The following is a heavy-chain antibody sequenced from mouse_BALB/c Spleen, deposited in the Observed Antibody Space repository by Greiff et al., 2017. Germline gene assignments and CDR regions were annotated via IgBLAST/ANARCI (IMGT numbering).Heavy chain of an antibody. J-gene: IGHJ3*01. CDR2: ISSGSSTI. CDR1: GFTFSSFG. D-gene: IGHD2-1*01. CDR3: ARDYYGNYGWFAY. Sequence: EVQLVESGGGLVQPGGSRKLSCAASGFTFSSFGMHWVRQAPEKGLEWVAYISSGSSTIYYADTVKGRFTISRDNPKNTLFLQMTSLRSEDTAMYYCARDYYGNYGWFAYWGQGTLVTVSA. V-gene: IGHV5-17*02.